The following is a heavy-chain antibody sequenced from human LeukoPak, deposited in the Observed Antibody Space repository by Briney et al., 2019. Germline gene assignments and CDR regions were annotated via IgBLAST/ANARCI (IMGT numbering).Heavy chain of an antibody. CDR2: INHSGST. J-gene: IGHJ4*02. CDR3: ARGTHDYGDYGTLDY. V-gene: IGHV4-34*01. D-gene: IGHD4-17*01. CDR1: GGSFSGYY. Sequence: PSETLSLTCAVYGGSFSGYYWSWTRQPPGEGLEWIGEINHSGSTNYNPSLKSRVTISVDTSKNQFSLKLSSVTAADTAVYYCARGTHDYGDYGTLDYWGQGTLVTVSS.